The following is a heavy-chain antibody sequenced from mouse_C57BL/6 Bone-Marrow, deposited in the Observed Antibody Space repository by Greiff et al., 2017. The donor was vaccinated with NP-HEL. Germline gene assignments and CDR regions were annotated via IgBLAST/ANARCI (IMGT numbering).Heavy chain of an antibody. CDR1: GYTFTSYW. D-gene: IGHD2-4*01. J-gene: IGHJ3*01. CDR3: AREGDYDDWFAY. CDR2: IDPSDSET. V-gene: IGHV1-52*01. Sequence: QVQLQQPGAELVRPGSSVKLSCKASGYTFTSYWMHWVKQRPIQGLEWIGNIDPSDSETHYNQKFKDKATLTVDKSSSTAYMQLSSLTSEDSAVYYCAREGDYDDWFAYWGQGTLVTVSA.